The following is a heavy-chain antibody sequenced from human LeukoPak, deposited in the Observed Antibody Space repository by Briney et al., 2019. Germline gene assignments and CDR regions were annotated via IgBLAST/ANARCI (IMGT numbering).Heavy chain of an antibody. CDR3: AKDRTAGYDGLVDY. Sequence: GGSLRLSCAASGFSFSNYGMHWVRQAPGKGLEWVAVISYDGSNKYYTDSVKGRFTISRDNSKNTLYLQMNSLRAEDTAVYYCAKDRTAGYDGLVDYWGQGTLVTVSS. J-gene: IGHJ4*02. V-gene: IGHV3-30*18. D-gene: IGHD5-12*01. CDR2: ISYDGSNK. CDR1: GFSFSNYG.